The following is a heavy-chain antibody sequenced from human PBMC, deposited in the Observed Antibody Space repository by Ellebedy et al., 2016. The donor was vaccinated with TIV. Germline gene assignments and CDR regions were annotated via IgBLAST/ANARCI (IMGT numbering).Heavy chain of an antibody. CDR2: IIPILNVV. CDR3: ARWGPYSGTFQGPFDF. Sequence: AASVKVSCKASGETSSSHALNWVRQAPGQGLEWVGRIIPILNVVNYARKFQGRVTITADRTTNIVYLELSRLRSEDTAVYYCARWGPYSGTFQGPFDFWGQGVVVTVSS. CDR1: GETSSSHA. D-gene: IGHD5-12*01. J-gene: IGHJ4*02. V-gene: IGHV1-69*04.